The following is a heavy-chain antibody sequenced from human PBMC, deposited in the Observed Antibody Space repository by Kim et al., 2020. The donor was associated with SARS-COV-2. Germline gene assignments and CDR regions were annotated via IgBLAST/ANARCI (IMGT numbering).Heavy chain of an antibody. CDR3: VRDLRVIPAVLNNWFDP. CDR2: IYYNGNT. D-gene: IGHD2-2*01. Sequence: SETLSLTCTVSGGSITSSAYHWGWIRQPPGKGLEWIGSIYYNGNTYYNPSLKSRVTISLETSKNQFSLTLSSVTAADTAVYYCVRDLRVIPAVLNNWFDPWGQGTLVTVSS. J-gene: IGHJ5*02. CDR1: GGSITSSAYH. V-gene: IGHV4-39*07.